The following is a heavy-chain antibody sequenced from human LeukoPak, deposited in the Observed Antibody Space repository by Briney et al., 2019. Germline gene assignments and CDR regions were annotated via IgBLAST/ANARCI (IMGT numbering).Heavy chain of an antibody. D-gene: IGHD6-13*01. CDR2: IYYSGTT. J-gene: IGHJ5*02. CDR1: GGSISSSGYY. V-gene: IGHV4-39*07. Sequence: SETLSLTCTVSGGSISSSGYYWGWIRQPPGKGLEWIGSIYYSGTTYYNPSLKSRVTISVDTSKNQFSLRLRSVTAADTAVYYCARGQQVVHNWFDPWGQGTLVTVSS. CDR3: ARGQQVVHNWFDP.